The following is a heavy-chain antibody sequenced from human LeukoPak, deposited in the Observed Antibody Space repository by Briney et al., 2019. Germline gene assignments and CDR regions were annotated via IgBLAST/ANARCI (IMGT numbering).Heavy chain of an antibody. CDR1: GGSVNSDYYY. CDR2: THYSGST. D-gene: IGHD2-21*01. Sequence: PSETLSLTCTVSGGSVNSDYYYWTWIRQPPGKGLEWIGYTHYSGSTYYNPSLKSRLTISVDTSKNQFSLKLTSVTAADTAVYYCARYYCGHTYCPGIDYWGQGTLVTVSS. V-gene: IGHV4-30-4*01. J-gene: IGHJ4*02. CDR3: ARYYCGHTYCPGIDY.